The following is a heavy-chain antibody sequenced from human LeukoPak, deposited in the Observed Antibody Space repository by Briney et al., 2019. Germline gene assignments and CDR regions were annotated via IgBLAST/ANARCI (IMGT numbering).Heavy chain of an antibody. V-gene: IGHV3-30-3*01. CDR2: ISYDGIIK. CDR3: ARDLSERYSTDY. CDR1: GFTFSNYA. D-gene: IGHD1-26*01. Sequence: GGSLRLSCAVSGFTFSNYAIHWVRQAPGKGLEWVAFISYDGIIKYYADSVKGRFTISRDNSQDTLDLQMNSLRAEDTAVYYCARDLSERYSTDYWGQGTLVTVSS. J-gene: IGHJ4*02.